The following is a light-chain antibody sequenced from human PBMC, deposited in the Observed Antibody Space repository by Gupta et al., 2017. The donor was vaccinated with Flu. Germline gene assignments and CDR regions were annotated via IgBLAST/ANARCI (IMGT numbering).Light chain of an antibody. CDR3: QYEDAPSDIWV. CDR2: YDR. V-gene: IGLV3-21*01. Sequence: RSRRGRGKIGSDCLFWHPPTPSQAPVLLMYYDRGRNSAAPARFSGANCATTATVTRNRVQAGDEADYYCQYEDAPSDIWVFGGGTKLTVL. J-gene: IGLJ3*02. CDR1: KIGSDC.